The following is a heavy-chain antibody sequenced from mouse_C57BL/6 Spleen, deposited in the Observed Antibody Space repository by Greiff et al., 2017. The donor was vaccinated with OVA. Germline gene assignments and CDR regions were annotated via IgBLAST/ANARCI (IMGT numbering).Heavy chain of an antibody. D-gene: IGHD2-2*01. J-gene: IGHJ1*03. Sequence: DVQLVESGEGLVKPGGSLKLSCAASGFTFSSYAMSWVRQTPEQRLEWVAYISSGGDYIYYADTVKGRFTISRDNARNTLYLQMSSLKSEDTAMYYGTRGGGLRRDWYFDVWGTGTTVTVSS. CDR1: GFTFSSYA. CDR2: ISSGGDYI. CDR3: TRGGGLRRDWYFDV. V-gene: IGHV5-9-1*02.